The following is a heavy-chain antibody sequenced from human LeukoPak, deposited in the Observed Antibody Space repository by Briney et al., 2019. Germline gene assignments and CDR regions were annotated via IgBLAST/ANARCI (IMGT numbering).Heavy chain of an antibody. V-gene: IGHV1-8*01. CDR1: GYTFTSYD. J-gene: IGHJ6*02. Sequence: ASVNVSCKASGYTFTSYDINWVRQATGQGLEXXXXXXXXSGNTGYAQKXQGRVXMTRNTSISTAYMELSSLRSEDTAVYYCARNEVVTAILYYYYYGMDVWGQGTTVTVSS. CDR3: ARNEVVTAILYYYYYGMDV. D-gene: IGHD2-21*02. CDR2: XXXXSGNT.